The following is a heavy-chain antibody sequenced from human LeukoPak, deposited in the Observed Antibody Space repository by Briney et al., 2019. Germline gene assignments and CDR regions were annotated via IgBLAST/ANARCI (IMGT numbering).Heavy chain of an antibody. CDR1: GFTFSSYG. CDR2: IWYDGSNK. J-gene: IGHJ5*02. D-gene: IGHD4-17*01. Sequence: GGSLRLSCAASGFTFSSYGMHWVRQAPGKGLEWVAVIWYDGSNKYYADSVKGRFTISRDNSKNTLYLQINSLRAEDTAVYYCARDTVIGSGGRWTNNWFDPWGQGTLVTVSS. V-gene: IGHV3-33*01. CDR3: ARDTVIGSGGRWTNNWFDP.